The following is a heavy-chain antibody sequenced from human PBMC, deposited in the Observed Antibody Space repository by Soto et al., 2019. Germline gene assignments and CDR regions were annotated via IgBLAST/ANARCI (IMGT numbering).Heavy chain of an antibody. V-gene: IGHV4-59*01. CDR1: GGSISSYY. Sequence: QVQLQESGPGLVKPSETLSLTCTVSGGSISSYYWSWIRQPSGKGLEWIGYIYYSGSTNYNPSLKSRVTISVDTSKNQFSLKLSSVTAADTAVYYCARGYCTNGVCYPFDYWGQGTLVTVSS. CDR3: ARGYCTNGVCYPFDY. J-gene: IGHJ4*02. D-gene: IGHD2-8*01. CDR2: IYYSGST.